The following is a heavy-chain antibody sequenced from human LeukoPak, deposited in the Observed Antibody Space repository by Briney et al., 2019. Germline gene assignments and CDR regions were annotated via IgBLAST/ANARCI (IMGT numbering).Heavy chain of an antibody. J-gene: IGHJ4*02. Sequence: SETLSLTCTVSSYSISSGYYWGWIRQPPGRGLEWIGSIYQSGSTSYNPSLKSRVTISVDTSKNQFSLKLSSVTAADTAMYYCARVRGYSYGLPDYWGQGTLATVSS. CDR2: IYQSGST. D-gene: IGHD5-18*01. CDR1: SYSISSGYY. V-gene: IGHV4-38-2*02. CDR3: ARVRGYSYGLPDY.